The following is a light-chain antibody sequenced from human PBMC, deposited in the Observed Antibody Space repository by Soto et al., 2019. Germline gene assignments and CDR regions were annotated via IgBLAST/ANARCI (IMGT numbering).Light chain of an antibody. J-gene: IGKJ1*01. V-gene: IGKV3-15*01. CDR2: GAS. Sequence: EIVMTQSPATLSVSPGERVTLSCRASQSVSNNLAWFQQKPGQAPRLLIYGASTRDTGIPARFSGSGSGTEFTLTISSLQTEDFAVYYCQQCNNWPLTFGQGTKVEIK. CDR3: QQCNNWPLT. CDR1: QSVSNN.